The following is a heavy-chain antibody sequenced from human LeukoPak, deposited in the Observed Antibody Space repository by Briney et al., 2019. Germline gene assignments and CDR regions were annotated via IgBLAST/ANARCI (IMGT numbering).Heavy chain of an antibody. CDR1: GGSISSGSYY. CDR2: IYTSGST. V-gene: IGHV4-61*02. CDR3: ARGVRYCSSTSCYNGEYFQH. D-gene: IGHD2-2*02. Sequence: SQTLSLTCTVSGGSISSGSYYWSWIPQPAGKGLEWIGRIYTSGSTNYNPSLKSRVTISVDTSKNQFSLKLSSVTAADTAVYYCARGVRYCSSTSCYNGEYFQHWGQGTLVTLSS. J-gene: IGHJ1*01.